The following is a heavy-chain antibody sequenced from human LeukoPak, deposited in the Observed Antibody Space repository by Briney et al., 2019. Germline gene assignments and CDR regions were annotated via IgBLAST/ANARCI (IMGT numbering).Heavy chain of an antibody. D-gene: IGHD6-6*01. Sequence: ASVKVSCKVSGYTFTSYGISRVRQAPGPGLESMGWISAYNGNTNYAQKLQGRVTMTTDTSTSTAYMELRSLRSDDTAVYYCARVVRGSSFPWGQGTLFTVSS. CDR1: GYTFTSYG. V-gene: IGHV1-18*01. CDR3: ARVVRGSSFP. J-gene: IGHJ4*02. CDR2: ISAYNGNT.